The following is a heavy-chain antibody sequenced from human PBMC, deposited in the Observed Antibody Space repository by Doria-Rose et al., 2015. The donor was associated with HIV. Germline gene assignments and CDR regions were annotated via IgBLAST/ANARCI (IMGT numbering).Heavy chain of an antibody. J-gene: IGHJ4*02. D-gene: IGHD3-16*01. V-gene: IGHV3-66*01. CDR3: ARDPFQSWAY. CDR1: GFTVSSNY. CDR2: IYSDGRT. Sequence: EGQLVESGGGLVQPGGSLRLSCAASGFTVSSNYMSWVGQAPGKGLEWVSVIYSDGRTYYADSVKGRFTVSRDNSKNTLYLQINSLRAEDTAVYYCARDPFQSWAYWGQGTLVTVSS.